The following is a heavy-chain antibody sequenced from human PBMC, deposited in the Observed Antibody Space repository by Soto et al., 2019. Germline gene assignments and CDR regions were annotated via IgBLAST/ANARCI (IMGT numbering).Heavy chain of an antibody. J-gene: IGHJ4*02. V-gene: IGHV4-38-2*01. D-gene: IGHD6-19*01. CDR3: ARGGGGWHEGFDY. CDR2: IYHSGST. Sequence: SETLSLTCAVSGYSISSGYYWGWIRQPPGKGLEWIGSIYHSGSTYYNPSLKSRVTISVDTSKNQFSLKLSSVTAADTAVYYCARGGGGWHEGFDYWGQGTLVTVSS. CDR1: GYSISSGYY.